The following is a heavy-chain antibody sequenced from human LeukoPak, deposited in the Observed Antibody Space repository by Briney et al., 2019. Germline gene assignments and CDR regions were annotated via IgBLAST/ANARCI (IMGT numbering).Heavy chain of an antibody. J-gene: IGHJ5*02. CDR2: IIPIFGTA. Sequence: SVTVSCTASGGTFSSYAISWVRQAPGQGLEWMGGIIPIFGTANYAQKFQGRVTITADESTSTAYMELSSLRSEDTAVYYCARDKENYSFDPWGQGTLVTVSS. V-gene: IGHV1-69*13. D-gene: IGHD2/OR15-2a*01. CDR3: ARDKENYSFDP. CDR1: GGTFSSYA.